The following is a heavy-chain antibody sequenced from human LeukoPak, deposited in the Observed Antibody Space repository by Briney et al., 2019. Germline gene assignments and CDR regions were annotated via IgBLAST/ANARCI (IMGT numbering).Heavy chain of an antibody. J-gene: IGHJ4*02. CDR2: ISYDGSNK. V-gene: IGHV3-30*18. CDR1: GFTFSSYG. Sequence: GRSLRLSCAASGFTFSSYGMHWVRQAPGKGLEWVAVISYDGSNKYYADSVKGRFTISRDNSKNTLYLQMNSLRAEDTAVYYCAKGVTTTVTTYFDYWGQGTLVTVSP. D-gene: IGHD4-17*01. CDR3: AKGVTTTVTTYFDY.